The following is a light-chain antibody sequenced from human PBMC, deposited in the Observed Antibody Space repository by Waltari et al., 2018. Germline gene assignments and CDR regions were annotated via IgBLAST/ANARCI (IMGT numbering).Light chain of an antibody. V-gene: IGKV3-11*01. CDR1: QSVSSY. J-gene: IGKJ4*01. CDR3: QQRHSWPLT. Sequence: EIVLTQSPDSLSLSPGERATLSCRASQSVSSYLAWYQQKPGQSPRLLIYGASSRATGIPARCSGSGSGTDFTLTISSLEPEDFAVYYCQQRHSWPLTFGGGTKVEIK. CDR2: GAS.